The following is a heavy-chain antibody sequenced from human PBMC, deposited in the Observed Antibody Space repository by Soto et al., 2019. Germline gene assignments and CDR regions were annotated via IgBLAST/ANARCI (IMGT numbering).Heavy chain of an antibody. CDR3: AKDLSSSSIAYYYYGMDV. Sequence: GGFLRLSCAASGFTFSSYARSWVRQAPGKGLEWVSAISGSGGSTYYADSVKGRFTISRDNSKNTLYLQMNSLRAEDTAVYYCAKDLSSSSIAYYYYGMDVWGQGTTVTVSS. CDR2: ISGSGGST. J-gene: IGHJ6*02. V-gene: IGHV3-23*01. D-gene: IGHD6-6*01. CDR1: GFTFSSYA.